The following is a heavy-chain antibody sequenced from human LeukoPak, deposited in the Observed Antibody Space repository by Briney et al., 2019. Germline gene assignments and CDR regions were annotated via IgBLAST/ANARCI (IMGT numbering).Heavy chain of an antibody. J-gene: IGHJ6*02. CDR2: ISYDGSNK. CDR1: GFTFSSYA. D-gene: IGHD6-19*01. V-gene: IGHV3-30-3*01. CDR3: AGDPRRAVAGYYYYGMDV. Sequence: GGSLRLSCAASGFTFSSYAMHWVRQAPGKGLEWVAVISYDGSNKYYADSVKGRFTISRDNSKNTLYLQMNSLRAEDTAVYYCAGDPRRAVAGYYYYGMDVWGQGTTVTVSS.